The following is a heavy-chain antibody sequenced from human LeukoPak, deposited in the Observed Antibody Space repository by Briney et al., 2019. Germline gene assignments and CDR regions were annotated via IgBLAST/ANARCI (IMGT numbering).Heavy chain of an antibody. CDR1: GFTFDDYA. Sequence: GGSLRLSCAASGFTFDDYAMHWVRQAPGKGLEWVYLISWYGGSSYYADSVTGRFTISRDNSKNSLYLQMNSLRAEDTALYYCAKDNRYGSGWYGAFDIWGQGTMVTVCS. CDR2: ISWYGGSS. D-gene: IGHD6-19*01. J-gene: IGHJ3*02. V-gene: IGHV3-43D*04. CDR3: AKDNRYGSGWYGAFDI.